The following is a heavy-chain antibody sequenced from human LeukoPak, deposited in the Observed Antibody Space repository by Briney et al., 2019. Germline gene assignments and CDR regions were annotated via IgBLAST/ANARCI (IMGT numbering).Heavy chain of an antibody. CDR2: INPNSGGT. J-gene: IGHJ4*02. V-gene: IGHV1-2*02. Sequence: GSVKVSCKASGYTFTGYYMHWVRQAPGQGLEWMGWINPNSGGTNYAQKFQGRVTMTRETSFSTAYMEPSRRPSDDTPGCFCARASVEPFDYWGQGTLVTVSS. CDR1: GYTFTGYY. CDR3: ARASVEPFDY. D-gene: IGHD1-1*01.